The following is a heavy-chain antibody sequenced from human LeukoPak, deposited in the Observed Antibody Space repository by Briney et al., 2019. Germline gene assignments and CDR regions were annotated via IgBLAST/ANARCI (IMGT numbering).Heavy chain of an antibody. J-gene: IGHJ2*01. CDR3: ARDVRSRYFDL. V-gene: IGHV3-33*01. CDR2: IWYEGNNK. Sequence: GRSLRLSCAASGFTFRNYVMHWVRQAPGKGLEWVAVIWYEGNNKYYVDSVKGRFTISRDNSKNTLDLQMNSLRVEDTAVYCCARDVRSRYFDLWGRGTLVTVSS. CDR1: GFTFRNYV.